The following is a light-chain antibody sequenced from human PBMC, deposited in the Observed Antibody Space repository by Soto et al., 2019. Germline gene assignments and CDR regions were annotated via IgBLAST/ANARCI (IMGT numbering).Light chain of an antibody. V-gene: IGKV3-11*01. CDR2: DAS. CDR3: QQRSNWPRT. CDR1: QYVNIY. Sequence: IVLTHSPATVSLSPGERVTLSCRASQYVNIYLAWYQQKPGQAPRLLIYDASTRATGIPARFSGSGSGTDFTLTISSLESEDFAVYYCQQRSNWPRTFGPGTKVDIK. J-gene: IGKJ1*01.